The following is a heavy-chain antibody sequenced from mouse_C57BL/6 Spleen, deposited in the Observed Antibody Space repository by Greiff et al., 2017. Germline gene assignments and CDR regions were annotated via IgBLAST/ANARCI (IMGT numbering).Heavy chain of an antibody. V-gene: IGHV1-55*01. J-gene: IGHJ2*01. CDR2: IYPGSGST. D-gene: IGHD1-1*01. CDR3: ARNYGSSPSFDY. CDR1: GYTFTSYW. Sequence: QVQLKQPGAELVKPGASVKMSCKASGYTFTSYWITWVKQRPGQGLEWIGDIYPGSGSTNYNEKFKSKATLTVDTSSSTAYMQLSSLTSEDSAVYYCARNYGSSPSFDYWGQGTTLTVSS.